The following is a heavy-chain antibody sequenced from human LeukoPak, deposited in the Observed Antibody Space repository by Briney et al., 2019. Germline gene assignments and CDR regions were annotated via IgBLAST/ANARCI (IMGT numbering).Heavy chain of an antibody. Sequence: SETLSLTCTVSGGSISSGSYYWSWIRQPAGKGLEWIGYIYYSGSTNYNPSLNSRVTISVDTSKNQFSLNLSSVTAADTAVYYCARLITAFQAFDSWGQGTLVTVSS. V-gene: IGHV4-61*10. J-gene: IGHJ4*02. D-gene: IGHD3-16*01. CDR3: ARLITAFQAFDS. CDR1: GGSISSGSYY. CDR2: IYYSGST.